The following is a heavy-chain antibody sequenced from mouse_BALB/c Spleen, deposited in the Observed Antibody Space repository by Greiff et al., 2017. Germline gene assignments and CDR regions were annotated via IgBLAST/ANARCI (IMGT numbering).Heavy chain of an antibody. CDR2: INPSTGYT. Sequence: QVQLQQSGAELAKPGASVKMSCKASGYTFTSYWMHWVKQRPGQGLEWIGYINPSTGYTEYNQKFKDKATLTADKSSSTAYMQLSSLTSEDSAVYYCARKDYYDYDEGFDYWGQGTTLTVSS. D-gene: IGHD2-4*01. CDR1: GYTFTSYW. CDR3: ARKDYYDYDEGFDY. V-gene: IGHV1-7*01. J-gene: IGHJ2*01.